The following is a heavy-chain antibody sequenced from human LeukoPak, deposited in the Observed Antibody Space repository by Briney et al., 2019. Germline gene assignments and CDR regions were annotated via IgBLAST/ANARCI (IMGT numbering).Heavy chain of an antibody. J-gene: IGHJ4*02. CDR3: AREGIVVIPAGYSYQIDS. CDR1: GDSLSTSNSY. V-gene: IGHV4-39*02. CDR2: IYYSGNT. Sequence: SETLSLTCTVSGDSLSTSNSYWGWLRQPPGTGLEWLGSIYYSGNTYYNASLKSRVTISVDTSKNQFSLELSSVTAADTAVYYCAREGIVVIPAGYSYQIDSWGQGTLVTVSS. D-gene: IGHD2-2*01.